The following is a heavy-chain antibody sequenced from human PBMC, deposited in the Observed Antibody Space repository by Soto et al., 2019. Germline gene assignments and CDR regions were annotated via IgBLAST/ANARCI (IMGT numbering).Heavy chain of an antibody. V-gene: IGHV3-53*01. CDR3: ASVGDCSSTSCHNPLAFDI. D-gene: IGHD2-2*02. CDR1: VFTFSSNY. CDR2: IYSGGST. J-gene: IGHJ3*02. Sequence: GSLRLSCAASVFTFSSNYMSWVRQAPGKGLEWVSVIYSGGSTYYADSVKGRFTISRDNSKNTLYLQMNSLRAEDTAVYYCASVGDCSSTSCHNPLAFDIWGQGTMVTVSS.